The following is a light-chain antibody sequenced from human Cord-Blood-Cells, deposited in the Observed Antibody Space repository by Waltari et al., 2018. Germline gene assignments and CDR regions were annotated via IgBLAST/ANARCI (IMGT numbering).Light chain of an antibody. CDR3: QAWEGV. V-gene: IGLV3-1*01. Sequence: SYELTQPPPVSVSPGQTASITCPGDKLGDKYACWYQQKPGQSPVLVIYQDSKRPSGIPERFSGTNSGNTATLTISGTQAMDEADYYCQAWEGVFGGGTKLTVL. CDR1: KLGDKY. CDR2: QDS. J-gene: IGLJ2*01.